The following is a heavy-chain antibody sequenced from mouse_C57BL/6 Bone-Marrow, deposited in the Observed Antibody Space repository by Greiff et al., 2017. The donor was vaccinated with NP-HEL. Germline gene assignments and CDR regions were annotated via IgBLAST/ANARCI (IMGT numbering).Heavy chain of an antibody. CDR2: IDPSDSYT. J-gene: IGHJ1*03. CDR1: GYTFTSYW. V-gene: IGHV1-50*01. Sequence: VQLQQPGAELVKPGASVKLSCKASGYTFTSYWMQWVKQRPGQGLEWIGEIDPSDSYTNYNQKFKGKATLTVDTSSSTAYMQRSSLTSEDSAVYYCARVPNWDGFFDVWGTGTTVTVSS. D-gene: IGHD4-1*01. CDR3: ARVPNWDGFFDV.